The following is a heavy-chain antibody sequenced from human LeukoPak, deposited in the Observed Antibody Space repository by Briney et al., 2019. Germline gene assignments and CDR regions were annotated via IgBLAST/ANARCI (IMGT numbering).Heavy chain of an antibody. Sequence: ASVTVSCKASGYTFTSYDINWVRQATGQGLEWMGWMNPNSGNTGYAQKFQGRVTMTRNTSISTAYMELSSLRSEDTAVYYCASIGVVPAAISPPSAYYYYGMDVWGQGTTVTVSS. CDR1: GYTFTSYD. D-gene: IGHD2-2*01. CDR3: ASIGVVPAAISPPSAYYYYGMDV. J-gene: IGHJ6*02. CDR2: MNPNSGNT. V-gene: IGHV1-8*01.